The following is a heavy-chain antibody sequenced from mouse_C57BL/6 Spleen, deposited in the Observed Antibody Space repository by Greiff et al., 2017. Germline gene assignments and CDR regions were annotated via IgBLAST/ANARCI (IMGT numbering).Heavy chain of an antibody. CDR3: ARLYDYDGAWFAY. CDR2: ISYDGSN. D-gene: IGHD2-4*01. V-gene: IGHV3-6*01. Sequence: EVQLQQSGPGLVKPSQSLSLTCSVTGYSITSGYYWNWIRQFPGNKLEWMGYISYDGSNNYNPSLKNRISITRDTSKNQFFLKLNSVTTEDTATYYCARLYDYDGAWFAYWGQGTLVTVSA. J-gene: IGHJ3*01. CDR1: GYSITSGYY.